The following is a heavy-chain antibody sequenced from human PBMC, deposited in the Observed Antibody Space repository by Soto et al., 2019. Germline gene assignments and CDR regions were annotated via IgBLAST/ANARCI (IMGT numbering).Heavy chain of an antibody. D-gene: IGHD5-18*01. V-gene: IGHV2-70*13. J-gene: IGHJ4*02. CDR1: GFSITTRAMC. Sequence: SGPTLVNPTQTLTLTCTFSGFSITTRAMCVSWIRQPPGKALEWLALIDWADDKYYSTSLKTRLTISKDTSKYQVVLTMTNVDPVDTATHYCARIHGPRANSYLDYWGQGTLVTVSS. CDR2: IDWADDK. CDR3: ARIHGPRANSYLDY.